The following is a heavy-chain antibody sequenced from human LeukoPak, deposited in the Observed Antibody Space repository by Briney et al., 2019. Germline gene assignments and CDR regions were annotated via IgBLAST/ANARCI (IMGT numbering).Heavy chain of an antibody. J-gene: IGHJ5*02. CDR2: TRNKANSYTT. V-gene: IGHV3-72*01. CDR1: GFTFSDHY. Sequence: PGGSLRLSCAASGFTFSDHYMDWVRQAPGKGLEWVGRTRNKANSYTTEYAASVKGRFTISRDDSKNSLYLQMNSLKTEDAAVYYYARVLYYYDSSGYLDPWGQGTLVTVSS. D-gene: IGHD3-22*01. CDR3: ARVLYYYDSSGYLDP.